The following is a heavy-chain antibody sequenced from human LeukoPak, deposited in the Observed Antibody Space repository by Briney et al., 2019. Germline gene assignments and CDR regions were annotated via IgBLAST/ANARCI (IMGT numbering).Heavy chain of an antibody. J-gene: IGHJ4*02. V-gene: IGHV5-51*01. D-gene: IGHD3-22*01. Sequence: GESLKISCKGSGYSFTSYWIGWVRQMPGKGLEWMGIIYPGDSDTRYSPSFQGQVTISADKSISTAYLQWSSLKASDTAMYYCARRSTFSGYYRTTNFDYWGQGTLVTVSS. CDR2: IYPGDSDT. CDR1: GYSFTSYW. CDR3: ARRSTFSGYYRTTNFDY.